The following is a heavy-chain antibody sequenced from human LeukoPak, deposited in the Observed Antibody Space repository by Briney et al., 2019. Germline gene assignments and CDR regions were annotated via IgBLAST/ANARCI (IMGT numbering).Heavy chain of an antibody. J-gene: IGHJ4*02. D-gene: IGHD2-21*01. V-gene: IGHV4-39*01. CDR2: IYYSGST. Sequence: SETLSLTCTVSGGSISSNGYYWDWMRQPPGKGRGWIGSIYYSGSTYYNPSLTSRVTISVDTSKNQFSLKLSSVTAADTAVYYCARLLRWVYYFDSWGQGTLVTVSS. CDR3: ARLLRWVYYFDS. CDR1: GGSISSNGYY.